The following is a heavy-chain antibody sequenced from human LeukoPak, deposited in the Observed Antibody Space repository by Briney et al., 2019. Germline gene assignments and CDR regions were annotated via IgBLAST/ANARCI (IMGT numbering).Heavy chain of an antibody. CDR2: IRYDGSNK. CDR3: AKSGTNYYYSYMDV. CDR1: GFTFSSYG. Sequence: PGGSLRLSCAASGFTFSSYGMHWVRQAPGKGLEWVAFIRYDGSNKYYADSVKGRFTISRDNSKNTLYLQMNSLRAEDTAVYYCAKSGTNYYYSYMDVWGRGTTVTVSS. J-gene: IGHJ6*03. V-gene: IGHV3-30*02. D-gene: IGHD6-25*01.